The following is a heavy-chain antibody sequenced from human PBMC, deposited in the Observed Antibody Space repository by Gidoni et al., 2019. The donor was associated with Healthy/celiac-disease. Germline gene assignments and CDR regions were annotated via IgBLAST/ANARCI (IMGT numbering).Heavy chain of an antibody. CDR2: ISSSGSTI. V-gene: IGHV3-48*03. CDR1: VFTFSSYE. CDR3: ARLRFLEWLGEYYFDY. D-gene: IGHD3-3*01. J-gene: IGHJ4*02. Sequence: EVQLVESGGGLVQPGGSLRLSCAASVFTFSSYEMNWCRQAPGKWLELVSYISSSGSTIYYADSVKGRFTISRDNANNSLYLQMNSLRAEDTAVYYCARLRFLEWLGEYYFDYWGQGTLVTVSS.